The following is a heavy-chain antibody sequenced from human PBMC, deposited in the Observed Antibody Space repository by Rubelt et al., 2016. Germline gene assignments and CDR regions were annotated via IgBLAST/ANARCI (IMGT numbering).Heavy chain of an antibody. CDR1: GGSISRGNW. CDR3: AGLDCSGGSCYSHSEIC. J-gene: IGHJ4*02. D-gene: IGHD2-15*01. CDR2: IFHSGST. Sequence: QLQLQESGPGLVKPSGTLSLTCAVSGGSISRGNWWSWVRQPPGKGLEWIGKIFHSGSTDYNPSLKSRVTMSVDKSKNQFSLTLGSGTAAETAVYYCAGLDCSGGSCYSHSEICWGQGTLVTGSS. V-gene: IGHV4-4*02.